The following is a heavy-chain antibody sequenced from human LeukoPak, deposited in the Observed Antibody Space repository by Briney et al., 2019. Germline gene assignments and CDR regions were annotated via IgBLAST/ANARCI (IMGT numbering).Heavy chain of an antibody. CDR3: ARDLWYVTY. J-gene: IGHJ4*02. V-gene: IGHV3-7*05. CDR2: IEKDGSET. CDR1: GFTFSTSW. D-gene: IGHD2-21*01. Sequence: GGSLRLSCAASGFTFSTSWMNWVRQAPGKGLEWVASIEKDGSETHYADSVKGRFTISRDNAKNSMYLQMNSLRGEDTAIYYCARDLWYVTYWGQGSLVTVSS.